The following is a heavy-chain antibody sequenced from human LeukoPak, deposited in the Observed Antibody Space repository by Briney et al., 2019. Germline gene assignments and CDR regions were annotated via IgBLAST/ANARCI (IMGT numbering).Heavy chain of an antibody. J-gene: IGHJ6*03. CDR1: GFTFSSYA. CDR2: ISGSGGST. D-gene: IGHD3-10*01. Sequence: GGSLRLSCAASGFTFSSYAMSWVRQAPGKGLEWVSAISGSGGSTYYADSVKGRFTISRDNSKNTLYLQMNSLRAEDTAVYYCAQGGGSRYYYGSGSYSPYYMDVWGKGTTVTISS. V-gene: IGHV3-23*01. CDR3: AQGGGSRYYYGSGSYSPYYMDV.